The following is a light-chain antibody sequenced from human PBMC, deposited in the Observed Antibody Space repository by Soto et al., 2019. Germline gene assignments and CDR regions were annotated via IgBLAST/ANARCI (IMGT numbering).Light chain of an antibody. J-gene: IGKJ5*01. CDR2: GAS. CDR3: QQYNYWPIT. Sequence: EIVLTQSPATLSVSPGESATLSCRASQSVSSSSITWYQQKPGQAPRLLIYGASTRATGIPARFSGSGSETDFTLTVSSLRSEDSAVYYCQQYNYWPITFGQGTRL. CDR1: QSVSSS. V-gene: IGKV3-15*01.